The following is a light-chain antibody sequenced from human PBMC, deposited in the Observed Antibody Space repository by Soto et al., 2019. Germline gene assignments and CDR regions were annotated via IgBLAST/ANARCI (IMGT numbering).Light chain of an antibody. CDR3: ATWDASLSGNII. V-gene: IGLV1-47*01. CDR2: RNN. CDR1: SSNIGGNY. Sequence: QSVLTQPPSTSGTPGQRVTIPCFGSSSNIGGNYVFWYQHLPGTAPKLLIYRNNQRPSGVPDRFSGSKSGTSASLAISGLRAEDEADYYFATWDASLSGNIIFGGGTQLTVL. J-gene: IGLJ7*01.